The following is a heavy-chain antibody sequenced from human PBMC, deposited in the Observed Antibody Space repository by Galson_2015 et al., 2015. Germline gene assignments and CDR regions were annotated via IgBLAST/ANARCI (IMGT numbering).Heavy chain of an antibody. CDR1: GYTFTSYG. CDR3: AREEYYYDSSGFYGMDV. J-gene: IGHJ6*02. CDR2: INPNSGGT. Sequence: SVKVSCKASGYTFTSYGISWVRQAPGQGLEWMGRINPNSGGTNYAQKFQGRVTMTRDTSISTAYMELSRLRSDDTAVYYCAREEYYYDSSGFYGMDVWGQGTTVTVSS. D-gene: IGHD3-22*01. V-gene: IGHV1-2*06.